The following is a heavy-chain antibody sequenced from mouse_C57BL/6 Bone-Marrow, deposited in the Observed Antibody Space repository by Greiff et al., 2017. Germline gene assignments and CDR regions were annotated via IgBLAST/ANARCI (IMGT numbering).Heavy chain of an antibody. CDR2: IHPNSGST. V-gene: IGHV1-64*01. CDR3: SRGRPGFDY. Sequence: QVQLKEPGAELVKPGASVKLSCKASGYTFTSYWMHWVKQRPGQGLEWIGMIHPNSGSTNYNEKFKSKATLTVDKSSSTAYMQRSSLTSEDSAVYYCSRGRPGFDYWGQGTTLTVAS. CDR1: GYTFTSYW. J-gene: IGHJ2*01.